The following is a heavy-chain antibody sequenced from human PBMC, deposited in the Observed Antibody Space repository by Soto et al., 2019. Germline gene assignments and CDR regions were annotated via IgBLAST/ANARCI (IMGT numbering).Heavy chain of an antibody. CDR1: GGSVSSISCS. CDR2: IYSSGST. CDR3: ARVPER. D-gene: IGHD2-2*01. J-gene: IGHJ4*02. Sequence: SETLSLTCTVSGGSVSSISCSWGWIRQSPGKGLEWIGTIYSSGSTYYNPSLKSRVTISVDRSKNQFSLKLSSVTAADTVVYYCARVPERWGQGTLVTVSS. V-gene: IGHV4-39*07.